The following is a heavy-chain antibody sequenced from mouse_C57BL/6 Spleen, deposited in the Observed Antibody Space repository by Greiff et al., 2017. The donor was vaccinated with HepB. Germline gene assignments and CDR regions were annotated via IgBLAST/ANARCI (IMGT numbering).Heavy chain of an antibody. Sequence: EVHLVESGGGLVKPGGSLKLSCAASGFTFSDYGMHWVRQAPGKGLEWVAYISSGSSTIDYADTVKGRFTISRDNAKNTLFLQMTSLRSEDTAMYYCARRREAIDYWGQGTSVTVSS. CDR3: ARRREAIDY. CDR1: GFTFSDYG. CDR2: ISSGSSTI. V-gene: IGHV5-17*01. J-gene: IGHJ4*01.